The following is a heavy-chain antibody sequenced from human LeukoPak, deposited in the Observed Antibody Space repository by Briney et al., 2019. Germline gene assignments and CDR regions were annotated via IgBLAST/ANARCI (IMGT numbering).Heavy chain of an antibody. CDR1: GYAFSSSA. CDR3: ARDGGNENYSQYGMDV. D-gene: IGHD5-12*01. Sequence: ASVKVSCKASGYAFSSSATSWVRHAPGQGLEWMGWITGYNANTHYGQKFQGRVTMTTDTSTSTAYMELRSLRSDDTAVYYCARDGGNENYSQYGMDVWGQGTTVTVSS. V-gene: IGHV1-18*01. CDR2: ITGYNANT. J-gene: IGHJ6*02.